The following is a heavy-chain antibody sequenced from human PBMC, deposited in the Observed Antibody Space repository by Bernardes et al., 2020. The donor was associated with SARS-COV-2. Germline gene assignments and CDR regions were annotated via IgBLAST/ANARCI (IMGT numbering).Heavy chain of an antibody. CDR1: GFTFNIYA. CDR2: ISGSGGST. CDR3: AKCVVGYYAVDV. Sequence: GGSLRLSCAASGFTFNIYAMTWVRQAPGKGLEWVSGISGSGGSTYYADSVRGRFTISRDNSKNTLFLQMNSLRAEDTAVYYCAKCVVGYYAVDVWGQGTTVTVSS. J-gene: IGHJ6*02. V-gene: IGHV3-23*01. D-gene: IGHD2-15*01.